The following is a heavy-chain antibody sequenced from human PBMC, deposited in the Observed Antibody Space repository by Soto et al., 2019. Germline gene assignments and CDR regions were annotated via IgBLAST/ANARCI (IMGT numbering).Heavy chain of an antibody. D-gene: IGHD3-22*01. CDR1: GFTFSSYE. CDR3: ARGAPYYYDSSGYYPFDY. J-gene: IGHJ4*02. V-gene: IGHV3-48*03. Sequence: GALRLSCAASGFTFSSYEMNWGRQAPGKGLEWVSYISSSGSTIYYADSVKGRFTISRDNAKNSLYLQMNSLRAEDTAVYYCARGAPYYYDSSGYYPFDYWGQGTLVTVSS. CDR2: ISSSGSTI.